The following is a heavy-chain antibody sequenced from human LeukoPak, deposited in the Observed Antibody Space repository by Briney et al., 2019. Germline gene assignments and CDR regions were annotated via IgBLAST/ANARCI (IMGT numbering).Heavy chain of an antibody. CDR3: ATWRYCSGGSCYGNYYMDV. D-gene: IGHD2-15*01. Sequence: PSETLSLTCTVSGGSISSYYWSWIRQPPGKGPEWIGYIYYSGSTNYNPSLKSRVTISIDTSKNQFSLKLSSVTAVDTAVYYCATWRYCSGGSCYGNYYMDVWGKGTTVTVSS. V-gene: IGHV4-59*01. CDR1: GGSISSYY. CDR2: IYYSGST. J-gene: IGHJ6*03.